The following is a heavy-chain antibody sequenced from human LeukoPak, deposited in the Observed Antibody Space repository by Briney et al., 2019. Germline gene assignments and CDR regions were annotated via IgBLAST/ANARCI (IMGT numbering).Heavy chain of an antibody. CDR2: INNSGAGT. CDR1: GFTFSNYA. V-gene: IGHV3-23*01. D-gene: IGHD3-10*01. J-gene: IGHJ1*01. CDR3: AKLDSVGAVAEYFQY. Sequence: PGGSLRLSCAASGFTFSNYAMSWVRQAPGKGLKWVSTINNSGAGTYYADSVKGRFTISRDNSYNTVSLQMNSLRDEDTGVYYCAKLDSVGAVAEYFQYWGQGTLVTVSS.